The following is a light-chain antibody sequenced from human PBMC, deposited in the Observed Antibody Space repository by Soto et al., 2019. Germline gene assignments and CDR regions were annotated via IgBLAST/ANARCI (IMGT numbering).Light chain of an antibody. V-gene: IGKV1-5*01. Sequence: QMSQSPATLSASVGDRVIITCRASQSISTWLAWYQQKPGKVPNLLIYDVSNLESGVPSRFSGSGSGTEFTLTISSLQPDDFATYYCQQYENLPTFGQGTRLEI. CDR1: QSISTW. CDR2: DVS. J-gene: IGKJ5*01. CDR3: QQYENLPT.